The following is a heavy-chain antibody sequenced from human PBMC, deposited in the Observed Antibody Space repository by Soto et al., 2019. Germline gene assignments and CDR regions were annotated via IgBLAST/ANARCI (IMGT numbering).Heavy chain of an antibody. CDR3: AGGQDSIGWDEGTRIDY. V-gene: IGHV4-30-4*01. J-gene: IGHJ4*02. CDR1: GGSISSGDYY. CDR2: IYSSGST. Sequence: SQTLSLTCTVSGGSISSGDYYWSWFRQPPGKGLEWIGYIYSSGSTYYNPSLQTRVTISVDTSKNQFSLKLSPVTAADTPVYYCAGGQDSIGWDEGTRIDYWGQGTLVTVSS. D-gene: IGHD6-19*01.